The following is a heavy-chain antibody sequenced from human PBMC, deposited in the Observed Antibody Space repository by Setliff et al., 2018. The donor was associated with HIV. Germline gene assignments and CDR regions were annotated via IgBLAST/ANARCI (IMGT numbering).Heavy chain of an antibody. CDR1: GSTFTDYG. CDR2: ISGYKGNT. V-gene: IGHV1-18*01. Sequence: ASVKVSCKPSGSTFTDYGISWVRQAPGQGLEWMGWISGYKGNTNYAHNFQGRLTITTDQIMSTAYMELTSLRSEDTAVYYCASGSGYCNKGDCYIGVHRTPDKYYFDSWGQGTLVTVSS. J-gene: IGHJ4*02. CDR3: ASGSGYCNKGDCYIGVHRTPDKYYFDS. D-gene: IGHD2-8*01.